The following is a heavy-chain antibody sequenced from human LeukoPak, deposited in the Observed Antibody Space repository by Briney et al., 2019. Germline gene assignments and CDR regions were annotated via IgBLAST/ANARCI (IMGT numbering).Heavy chain of an antibody. CDR3: ARQTGRVIRDYYYYGMDV. CDR1: GGSFSGYY. V-gene: IGHV4-34*01. J-gene: IGHJ6*02. CDR2: INHSGST. D-gene: IGHD3-22*01. Sequence: PSETLSLTCAVYGGSFSGYYWSWIRQPPGKGLEWIGEINHSGSTNYNPSLKSRVTISVDTSKNQFSLKLSSVTAADTAVYYCARQTGRVIRDYYYYGMDVWGQGTTVTVSS.